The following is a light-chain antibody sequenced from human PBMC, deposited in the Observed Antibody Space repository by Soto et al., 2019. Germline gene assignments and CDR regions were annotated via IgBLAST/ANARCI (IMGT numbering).Light chain of an antibody. J-gene: IGLJ1*01. V-gene: IGLV2-14*01. CDR1: SGDVGAYDF. Sequence: ALAQPASVSGSPGQSITISCTGTSGDVGAYDFVSWYQQHPGKAPRLMIYNVNNRPAGASNRFSGSKSGSTASLTISTLQAEDEADYYCASFTNTYSYV. CDR3: ASFTNTYSYV. CDR2: NVN.